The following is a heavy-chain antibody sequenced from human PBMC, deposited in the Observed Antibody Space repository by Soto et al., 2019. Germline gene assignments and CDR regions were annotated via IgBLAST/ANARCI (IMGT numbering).Heavy chain of an antibody. CDR3: ATDWVNYYYYGVDV. CDR2: IKSQTDGGTT. V-gene: IGHV3-15*01. CDR1: GFSFTNAW. D-gene: IGHD6-13*01. Sequence: PVGSLRLSCAASGFSFTNAWMSWVRQAPGKGLEWLGRIKSQTDGGTTEYAAPVKGRFTISRDDSKTTVYLQMNSLKTEDSAVYHCATDWVNYYYYGVDVWGQGTTVTVSS. J-gene: IGHJ6*02.